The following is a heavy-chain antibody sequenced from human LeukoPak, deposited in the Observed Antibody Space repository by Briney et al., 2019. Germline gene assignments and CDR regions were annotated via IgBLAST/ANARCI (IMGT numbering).Heavy chain of an antibody. Sequence: SETLSLTCTVSGYSISSGYYWGWIRQPPGKGLEWIGSIYYSGSTYYNPSLKSRVTISVDTSKNQFSLKLSSVTAADTAVYYCARDVETLRYFDWLLTPGAFDIWGQGTMVTVSS. CDR2: IYYSGST. J-gene: IGHJ3*02. CDR1: GYSISSGYY. V-gene: IGHV4-38-2*02. CDR3: ARDVETLRYFDWLLTPGAFDI. D-gene: IGHD3-9*01.